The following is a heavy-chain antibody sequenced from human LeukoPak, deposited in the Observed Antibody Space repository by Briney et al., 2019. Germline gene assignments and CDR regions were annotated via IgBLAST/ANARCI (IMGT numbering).Heavy chain of an antibody. CDR2: IWFDGSNK. CDR1: GFTFNSYG. V-gene: IGHV3-33*01. Sequence: PGGSLRLSCAASGFTFNSYGMHWVRQAPGKGLEWVAVIWFDGSNKYSADSVKGRFTISRDNSKNTLYLEMNSLRAEDTAVYYCARDIGDYYDGSGYDDWGQGTLVIVSP. D-gene: IGHD3-22*01. J-gene: IGHJ4*02. CDR3: ARDIGDYYDGSGYDD.